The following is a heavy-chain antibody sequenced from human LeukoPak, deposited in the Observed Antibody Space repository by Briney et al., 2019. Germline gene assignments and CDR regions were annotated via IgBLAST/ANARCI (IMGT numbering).Heavy chain of an antibody. CDR3: ARVSGSYGDSAY. Sequence: GGSLRLSCAASGFTFSSYGMHWVRQAPGKGLEWVAVIWYDGSNKYYADSVKGRFTISRDNSKNTLYLQMNSLRAEDTAVYYCARVSGSYGDSAYWGQGTLVTVSS. CDR1: GFTFSSYG. J-gene: IGHJ4*02. CDR2: IWYDGSNK. V-gene: IGHV3-33*01. D-gene: IGHD1-26*01.